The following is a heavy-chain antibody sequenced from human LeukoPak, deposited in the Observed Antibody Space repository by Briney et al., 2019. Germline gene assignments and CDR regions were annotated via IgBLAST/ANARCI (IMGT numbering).Heavy chain of an antibody. V-gene: IGHV4-59*01. J-gene: IGHJ3*02. D-gene: IGHD1-26*01. CDR2: IYSTGST. Sequence: WETLSFTCTVSGGSMSDYYWSWIRQPPGKGLEWIGYIYSTGSTNYNPSLKSRITISLDTSKNQFSLKLSSVTAADTALYYCARDYSMTHAFDIWGQGTLVTVSS. CDR3: ARDYSMTHAFDI. CDR1: GGSMSDYY.